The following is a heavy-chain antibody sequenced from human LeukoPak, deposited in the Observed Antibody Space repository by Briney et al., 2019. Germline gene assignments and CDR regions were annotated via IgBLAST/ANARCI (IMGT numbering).Heavy chain of an antibody. V-gene: IGHV3-11*01. D-gene: IGHD3-10*01. CDR3: ARDSGGESDY. Sequence: SXIXXAXGKGLEWVSYISSSGSTIYYADSVKGRFTISRDNAKNSLYLQMNSLRAEDTAVYYCARDSGGESDYWGQGTMVTVSS. CDR2: ISSSGSTI. J-gene: IGHJ4*02.